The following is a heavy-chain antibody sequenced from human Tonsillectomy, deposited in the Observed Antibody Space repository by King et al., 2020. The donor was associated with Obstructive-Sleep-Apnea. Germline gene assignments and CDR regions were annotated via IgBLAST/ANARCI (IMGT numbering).Heavy chain of an antibody. CDR1: GGSISSYDAY. J-gene: IGHJ3*01. V-gene: IGHV4-39*01. Sequence: QLQLQESGPGLVKPSETLALTCTVSGGSISSYDAYWAWIRQSPAKGLEYIGSISVSGTTNYNPSLQSRVTMSVDTSKNQFSLKLSSVTAADTAIYYCARHERVDLKVFDLWGQGTLVTVSS. D-gene: IGHD2-15*01. CDR3: ARHERVDLKVFDL. CDR2: ISVSGTT.